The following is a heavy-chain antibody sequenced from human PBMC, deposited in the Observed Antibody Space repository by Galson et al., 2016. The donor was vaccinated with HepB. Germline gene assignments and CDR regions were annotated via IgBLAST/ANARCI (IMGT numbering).Heavy chain of an antibody. D-gene: IGHD3-3*01. CDR3: ARSRAIRSSYVGAFDY. CDR1: GGSFGDYY. V-gene: IGHV3-11*01. J-gene: IGHJ4*02. Sequence: SLRLCCAASGGSFGDYYMRWTRQGPGKGLEWGSYISRSGDFVYYAGSVKGRLTISRDNAKKAVFLQMSSLRREDTALSYCARSRAIRSSYVGAFDYWGQGTLVTVSS. CDR2: ISRSGDFV.